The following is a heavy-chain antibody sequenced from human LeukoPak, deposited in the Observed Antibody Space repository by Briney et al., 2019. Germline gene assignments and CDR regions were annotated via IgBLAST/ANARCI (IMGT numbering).Heavy chain of an antibody. CDR3: VAGSSWFH. CDR1: GGAISSSSYY. J-gene: IGHJ4*02. D-gene: IGHD6-13*01. V-gene: IGHV4-39*01. Sequence: SSETLSLTCTVPGGAISSSSYYWGWIRQPPGKGLAWIGSIYYSGSTYYNPSLKSRVTISVDTSKNQFSLKLSSVTAADTAVYYCVAGSSWFHWGQGTLVTVSS. CDR2: IYYSGST.